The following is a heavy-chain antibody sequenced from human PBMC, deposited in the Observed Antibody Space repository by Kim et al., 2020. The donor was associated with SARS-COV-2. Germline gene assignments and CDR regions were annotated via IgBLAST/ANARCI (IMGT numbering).Heavy chain of an antibody. D-gene: IGHD3-22*01. J-gene: IGHJ4*02. CDR2: IYYSGST. V-gene: IGHV4-39*01. CDR1: GGSISSSSYY. CDR3: ARSPYYYDSSGHYFWDFDY. Sequence: SETLSLTCTVSGGSISSSSYYWGWIRQPPGKGLEWIGSIYYSGSTYYNPSLKSRVTISVDTSKNQFSLKLSSVTAADTAVYYCARSPYYYDSSGHYFWDFDYWGQGTLVTVSS.